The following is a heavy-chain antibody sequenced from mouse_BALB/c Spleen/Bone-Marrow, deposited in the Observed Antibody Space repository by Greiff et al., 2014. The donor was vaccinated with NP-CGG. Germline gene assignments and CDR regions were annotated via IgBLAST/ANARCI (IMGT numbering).Heavy chain of an antibody. J-gene: IGHJ3*01. CDR2: IPPGSGTT. D-gene: IGHD1-1*01. V-gene: IGHV1S41*01. CDR3: ARGSYYYGSSSPWFAY. CDR1: GYTLTSYW. Sequence: DLVKPGASVKLSCKASGYTLTSYWINWIKQRPGQGLEWIGRIPPGSGTTYYNEMFKGKATLTVDTSSSTAYIQLSSLSSGDSAVYFCARGSYYYGSSSPWFAYWGQGTLVTVSA.